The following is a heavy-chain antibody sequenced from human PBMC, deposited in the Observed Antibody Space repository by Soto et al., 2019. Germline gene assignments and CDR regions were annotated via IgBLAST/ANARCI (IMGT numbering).Heavy chain of an antibody. CDR3: TRHVDCSGGSCYSGYYYYMDV. D-gene: IGHD2-15*01. J-gene: IGHJ6*03. CDR1: GFTFSDSA. CDR2: IRSKPNTDAT. Sequence: EVQLVESGGGLVQPGGSLKLSCAASGFTFSDSAMHWVRQASGKGLEWVGRIRSKPNTDATAYAASVKGRFTISRDDSKNTGYLQMNSLKTEETAVYYCTRHVDCSGGSCYSGYYYYMDVWGKGTTVTVSS. V-gene: IGHV3-73*01.